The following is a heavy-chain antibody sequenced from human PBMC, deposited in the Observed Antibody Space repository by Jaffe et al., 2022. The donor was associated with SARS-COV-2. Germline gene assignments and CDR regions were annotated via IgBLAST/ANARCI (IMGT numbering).Heavy chain of an antibody. D-gene: IGHD6-6*01. CDR3: AKMARPDTLYYYYGMDV. Sequence: QVQLVESGGGVVQPGRSLRLSCAASGFTFSSYGMHWVRQAPGKGLEWVAVISYDGSNKYYADSVKGRFTISRDNSKNTLYLQMNSLRAEDTAVYYCAKMARPDTLYYYYGMDVWGQGTTVTVSS. V-gene: IGHV3-30*18. J-gene: IGHJ6*02. CDR2: ISYDGSNK. CDR1: GFTFSSYG.